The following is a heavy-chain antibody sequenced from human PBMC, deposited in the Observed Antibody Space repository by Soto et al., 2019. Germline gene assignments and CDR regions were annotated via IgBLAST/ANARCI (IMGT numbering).Heavy chain of an antibody. CDR2: IWQDGSNK. Sequence: GRSRRLPCAASGFTLSSYGMHWGGQAPGKGREWVAVIWQDGSNKYYADSVKGRFTISRDNSKNTLYLQMNSLSAEDRAVYCCATDGIVVVPAAIPAAGTSVLFYYFDYWGQGTLVTVSS. J-gene: IGHJ4*02. D-gene: IGHD2-2*02. CDR1: GFTLSSYG. CDR3: ATDGIVVVPAAIPAAGTSVLFYYFDY. V-gene: IGHV3-33*01.